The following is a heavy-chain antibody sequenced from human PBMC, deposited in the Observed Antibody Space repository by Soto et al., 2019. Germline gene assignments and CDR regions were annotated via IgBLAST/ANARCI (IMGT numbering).Heavy chain of an antibody. D-gene: IGHD3-10*01. CDR3: ARGRSLELGDDAFDS. CDR1: GGTFSSYA. Sequence: QVQLVQSGAEVKKHGPSVKVSCKASGGTFSSYAISWVRQAPGQGLEWMGGIIPIFGTANYAQKFQGRVTITADEPPSTAYMELSSLRSEDTAVYYCARGRSLELGDDAFDSWGQRTMVTVSS. J-gene: IGHJ3*02. V-gene: IGHV1-69*01. CDR2: IIPIFGTA.